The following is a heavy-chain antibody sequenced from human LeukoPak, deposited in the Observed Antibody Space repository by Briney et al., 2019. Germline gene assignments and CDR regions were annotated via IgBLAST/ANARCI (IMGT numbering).Heavy chain of an antibody. Sequence: ASVKVSCKASGYTFTSYGISWVRQAPGQGLEWMGWISACNGNTNYAQKLQGRVTMTTDTSTSTAYMELRSLRSDDTAVYYCARDRYYDSSAPSDYWGQGTLVTVSS. CDR1: GYTFTSYG. V-gene: IGHV1-18*01. CDR2: ISACNGNT. CDR3: ARDRYYDSSAPSDY. D-gene: IGHD3-22*01. J-gene: IGHJ4*02.